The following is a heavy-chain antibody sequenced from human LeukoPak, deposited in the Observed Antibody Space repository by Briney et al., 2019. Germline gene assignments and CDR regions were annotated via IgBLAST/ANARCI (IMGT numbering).Heavy chain of an antibody. CDR2: ISWNSGSI. Sequence: GGSLRLSCAASGFTFDDYAMHWVRQAPGKGLEWVSGISWNSGSIGYADSVKGRFTISRDNAKNSLYLQMNSLRAEDTALYYCAKDIRTVAGSLPDAFDIWGQGTMVTVSS. CDR1: GFTFDDYA. J-gene: IGHJ3*02. D-gene: IGHD6-19*01. CDR3: AKDIRTVAGSLPDAFDI. V-gene: IGHV3-9*01.